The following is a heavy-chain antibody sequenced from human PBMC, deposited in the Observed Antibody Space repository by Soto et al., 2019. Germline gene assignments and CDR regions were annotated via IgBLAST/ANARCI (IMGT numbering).Heavy chain of an antibody. CDR3: AAEMTTVTTAHY. CDR1: GGTFSSYT. J-gene: IGHJ4*02. CDR2: IIPILGIA. V-gene: IGHV1-69*02. D-gene: IGHD4-17*01. Sequence: QVQLVQSGAEVKKPGSSVKVSCKASGGTFSSYTISWVRQAPGQGLEWMGRIIPILGIANYAQKFQGRVTITSDKSTSTAYMELSSLRSEDTAVYYCAAEMTTVTTAHYWGQGTLVTVSS.